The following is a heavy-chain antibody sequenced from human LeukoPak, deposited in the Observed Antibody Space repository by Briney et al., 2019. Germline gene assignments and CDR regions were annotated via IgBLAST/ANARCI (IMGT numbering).Heavy chain of an antibody. CDR3: AGDLSRFLEWSNGWFDP. D-gene: IGHD3-3*01. Sequence: ASVKVSCKASGGTFSSYAISWVRQAPGQGLEWMGGIIPIFGTANYAQKFQGRVTITADKSTSTAYMELSSLRSEDTAVYYCAGDLSRFLEWSNGWFDPWGQGTLVTVSS. J-gene: IGHJ5*02. V-gene: IGHV1-69*06. CDR1: GGTFSSYA. CDR2: IIPIFGTA.